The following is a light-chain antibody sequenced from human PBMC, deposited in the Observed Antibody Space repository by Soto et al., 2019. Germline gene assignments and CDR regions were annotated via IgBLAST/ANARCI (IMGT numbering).Light chain of an antibody. J-gene: IGKJ5*01. CDR1: QSVSSY. CDR2: DAS. Sequence: EIVLTQSPATLSLSPGERATLSCRASQSVSSYLAWYQQKPGQAPRLLIYDASNRATGIPARFSGSGSGTDFTLTIGSLEPEHFAVYYCQQRSNWPPISFGQGTRLE. CDR3: QQRSNWPPIS. V-gene: IGKV3-11*01.